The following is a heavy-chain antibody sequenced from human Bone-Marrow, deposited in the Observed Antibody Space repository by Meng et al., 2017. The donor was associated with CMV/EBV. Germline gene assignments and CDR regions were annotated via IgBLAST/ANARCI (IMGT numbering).Heavy chain of an antibody. J-gene: IGHJ3*02. CDR3: AKDTNSYGSGEGFDAFDI. V-gene: IGHV3-9*01. D-gene: IGHD3-10*01. CDR2: ISWNSGSI. Sequence: LSLTCAASGFTFDDYAMHWVRQAPGKGLEWVSGISWNSGSISYADSVKGRFTISRDNAKNSLYLQMNSLRAEDTALYYCAKDTNSYGSGEGFDAFDIWGQGTMVTVSS. CDR1: GFTFDDYA.